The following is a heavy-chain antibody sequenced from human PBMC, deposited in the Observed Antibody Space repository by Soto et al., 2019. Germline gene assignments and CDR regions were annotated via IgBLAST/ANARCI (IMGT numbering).Heavy chain of an antibody. CDR1: GGSFSGYY. V-gene: IGHV4-34*01. CDR3: ARFGIYSLRSYLYYFDH. Sequence: SETLSLTCSVYGGSFSGYYWSWIRQPPGKGLEWIGEINHSGSTNYNPSLKSRVTISVDTSKNQFSLKLSSVTAADTAVYYCARFGIYSLRSYLYYFDHWGHGTLVTVYS. D-gene: IGHD3-9*01. J-gene: IGHJ4*01. CDR2: INHSGST.